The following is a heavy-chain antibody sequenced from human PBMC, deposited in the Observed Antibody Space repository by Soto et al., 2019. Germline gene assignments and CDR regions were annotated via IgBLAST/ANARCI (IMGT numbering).Heavy chain of an antibody. J-gene: IGHJ5*02. CDR2: ISAYNGNT. CDR3: ASYDSSGQGWFDP. CDR1: GYTFTGYY. D-gene: IGHD3-22*01. Sequence: ASVKVSCKASGYTFTGYYMHWVRQAPGQGLEWMGWISAYNGNTNYAQKLQGRVTMTTDTSTSTAYMELRSLRSDDTAVYYCASYDSSGQGWFDPWGQGTLVTVSS. V-gene: IGHV1-18*04.